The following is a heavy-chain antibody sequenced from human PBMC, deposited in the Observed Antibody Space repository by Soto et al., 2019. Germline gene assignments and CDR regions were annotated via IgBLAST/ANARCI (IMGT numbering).Heavy chain of an antibody. J-gene: IGHJ4*02. CDR2: IYDSGST. Sequence: LRLCCAASGFTCSDYYMSWIRQPPGKGLEWIGYIYDSGSTNYRPSLKSRVTISVDTSKNQFSLKLTSVTAADTAVYYCAAPLRYWGQGTLVHVSS. CDR1: GFTCSDYY. V-gene: IGHV4-59*01. CDR3: AAPLRY.